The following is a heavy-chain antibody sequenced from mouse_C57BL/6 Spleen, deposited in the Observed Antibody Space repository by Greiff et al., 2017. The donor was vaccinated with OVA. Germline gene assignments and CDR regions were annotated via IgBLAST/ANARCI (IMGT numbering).Heavy chain of an antibody. J-gene: IGHJ2*01. D-gene: IGHD2-5*01. CDR1: GYTFTSYW. V-gene: IGHV1-69*01. Sequence: QVQLQQSGAELVMPGASVKLSCKASGYTFTSYWMHWVKQRPGQGLEWIGEIDPSDSYTNYNQKFKGKSTLTVDKSSSTAYMQLSSLTSEDSAVYYCARAYYSNYPGFYWGQGTTLTVSS. CDR3: ARAYYSNYPGFY. CDR2: IDPSDSYT.